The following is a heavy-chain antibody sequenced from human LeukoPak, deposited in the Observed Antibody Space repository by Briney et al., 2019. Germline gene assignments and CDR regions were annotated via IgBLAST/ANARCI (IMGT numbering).Heavy chain of an antibody. CDR1: GFTFSSYG. D-gene: IGHD2-15*01. V-gene: IGHV3-33*08. CDR3: ARDHRIVGGAFDI. Sequence: GGSLRLSCAASGFTFSSYGMHWVRQAPGKGLEWVAVIWYGGSNKYYADSVKGRFTISRDNAKNSLYLQMNSLRAEDTAVYYCARDHRIVGGAFDIWGQGTMVTVSS. J-gene: IGHJ3*02. CDR2: IWYGGSNK.